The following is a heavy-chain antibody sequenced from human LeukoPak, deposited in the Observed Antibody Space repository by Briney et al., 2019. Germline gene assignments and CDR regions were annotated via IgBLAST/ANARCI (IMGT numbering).Heavy chain of an antibody. CDR3: AKVLDFWSGYDY. Sequence: GGSLRLSCAASGFTFSSYAMSWVRQAPGKGLEWVSAISGSGGSTYYADSVKGRFTIPRDNSKNTLYLQMNSLRAEDTAVYYCAKVLDFWSGYDYWGQGTLVTVSS. J-gene: IGHJ4*02. CDR2: ISGSGGST. CDR1: GFTFSSYA. D-gene: IGHD3-3*01. V-gene: IGHV3-23*01.